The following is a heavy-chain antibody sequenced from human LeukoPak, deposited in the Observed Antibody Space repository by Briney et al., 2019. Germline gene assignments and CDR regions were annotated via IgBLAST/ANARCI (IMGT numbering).Heavy chain of an antibody. CDR1: GFTFSGYS. D-gene: IGHD2-15*01. CDR2: ISSSSSYI. J-gene: IGHJ3*02. V-gene: IGHV3-21*01. Sequence: GALRLSCAASGFTFSGYSMNWVRQAPGKGLEWVSSISSSSSYIYYADSVKGRFTISRDNAKNSLYLQMNSLRAEDTAVYYCARDGVEDSRSHAFDIWGQGTMVTVSS. CDR3: ARDGVEDSRSHAFDI.